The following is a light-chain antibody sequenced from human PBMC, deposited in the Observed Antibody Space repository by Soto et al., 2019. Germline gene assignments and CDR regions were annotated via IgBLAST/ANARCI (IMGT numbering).Light chain of an antibody. V-gene: IGLV2-14*01. CDR1: SSDVGGYNY. CDR2: DVS. CDR3: SSYTSSSTLYV. Sequence: QSALTQPASVSGSPGQSITISCTGTSSDVGGYNYVSWYQQHPGKAPKLMIYDVSNRPSGVSNRFSGSKSVNTASLTISGLQAEDEADYYCSSYTSSSTLYVVGTGTKLTVL. J-gene: IGLJ1*01.